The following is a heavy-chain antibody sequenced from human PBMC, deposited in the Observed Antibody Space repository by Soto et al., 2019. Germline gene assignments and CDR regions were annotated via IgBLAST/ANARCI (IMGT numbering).Heavy chain of an antibody. CDR3: ARGHHLGYCGGDCEKFDY. D-gene: IGHD2-21*02. Sequence: PSETLSLTCTVSGGSISSYYWTWIRQPAGKGLEWIGRMSTNGGTNYNPSLKSRVTMSLDTSKNQFSLKLSSVTAADTAMYYCARGHHLGYCGGDCEKFDYWGQGTLVTVYS. CDR2: MSTNGGT. J-gene: IGHJ4*02. CDR1: GGSISSYY. V-gene: IGHV4-4*07.